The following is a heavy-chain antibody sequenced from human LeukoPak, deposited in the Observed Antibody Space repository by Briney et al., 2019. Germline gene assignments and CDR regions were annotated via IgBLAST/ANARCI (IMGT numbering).Heavy chain of an antibody. CDR2: IYYSGST. Sequence: SETLSLTCTVSGGSISSSSYYWGWIRQPPGKGLEWIGSIYYSGSTYYNPSLKSRVTISVDTSKNQFSLKLSSVTAADTAVYYCARRGRRTIGYWGQGTLVTVSS. CDR3: ARRGRRTIGY. J-gene: IGHJ4*02. V-gene: IGHV4-39*01. CDR1: GGSISSSSYY. D-gene: IGHD2-2*01.